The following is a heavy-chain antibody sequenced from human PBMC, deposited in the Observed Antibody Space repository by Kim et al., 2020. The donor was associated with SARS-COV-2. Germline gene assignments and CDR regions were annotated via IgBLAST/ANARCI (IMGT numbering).Heavy chain of an antibody. J-gene: IGHJ4*02. Sequence: SETLSLTCTVSGDSISSGGYFWTWIRQQPGRGLEWIGCSHNSGSTHYNPSLKSRVTISVDASNNQFSLKLSSVTAADTAVYFCARGDCSGTSCLSRRGDARDDYFDYWGRGALVTVSS. D-gene: IGHD2-2*01. CDR1: GDSISSGGYF. CDR3: ARGDCSGTSCLSRRGDARDDYFDY. CDR2: SHNSGST. V-gene: IGHV4-31*03.